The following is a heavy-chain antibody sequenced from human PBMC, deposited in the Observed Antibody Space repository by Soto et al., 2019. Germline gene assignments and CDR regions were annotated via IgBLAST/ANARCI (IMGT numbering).Heavy chain of an antibody. CDR2: ISSSSSYI. Sequence: GGSLRLSCAASGFTFSSYSMNWVRQAPGKGLEWVSSISSSSSYIYYADSVKGRFTISRDNAKNSLYLQMNSLRAEDTAVYYCARETTLGGVAAGLDQWINYYYYMDVWGKGTTVTVSS. D-gene: IGHD6-13*01. V-gene: IGHV3-21*01. J-gene: IGHJ6*03. CDR1: GFTFSSYS. CDR3: ARETTLGGVAAGLDQWINYYYYMDV.